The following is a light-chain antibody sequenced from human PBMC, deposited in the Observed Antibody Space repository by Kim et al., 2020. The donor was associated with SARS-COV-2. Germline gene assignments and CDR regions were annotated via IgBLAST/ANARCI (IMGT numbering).Light chain of an antibody. CDR3: QQYDNYLS. Sequence: DIHMTQSPSTLSASVGDRVTITCRASQSVSRFLAWYQQRPNNAPKLLIYEASTLQPGVPSRFSGSGSGTDFTLTISSLQPDDFATYFCQQYDNYLSFGGGTKVEV. J-gene: IGKJ4*01. V-gene: IGKV1-5*03. CDR2: EAS. CDR1: QSVSRF.